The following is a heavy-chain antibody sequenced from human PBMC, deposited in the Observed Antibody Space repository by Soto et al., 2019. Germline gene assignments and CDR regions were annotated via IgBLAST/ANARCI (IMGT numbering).Heavy chain of an antibody. CDR1: GFSLNTSGVG. D-gene: IGHD6-6*01. Sequence: QITLKESGPSLVKPTQPLTLTCTFSGFSLNTSGVGVGWIRQPPGKALEWLALIYWNDEKHYSPSLKSRLTNTEDTSKHQVVLTMTNMDPVDTATYYCAHRRFAKYSSLPADFDYWGQGTLVTVSS. J-gene: IGHJ4*02. CDR2: IYWNDEK. CDR3: AHRRFAKYSSLPADFDY. V-gene: IGHV2-5*01.